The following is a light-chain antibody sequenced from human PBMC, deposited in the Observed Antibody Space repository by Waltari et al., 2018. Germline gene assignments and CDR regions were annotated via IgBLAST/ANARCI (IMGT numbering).Light chain of an antibody. CDR1: QSVSSN. CDR3: QQYNNWPLLT. V-gene: IGKV3-15*01. Sequence: EIVMTQSPATLSVSPGERATLSCRASQSVSSNLAWYQQKPGQAPRLLIYGASTRTTGIPARFSGSGSGTEFTLIISSLQSEDFVVYYCQQYNNWPLLTFGGGTKVEIK. J-gene: IGKJ4*01. CDR2: GAS.